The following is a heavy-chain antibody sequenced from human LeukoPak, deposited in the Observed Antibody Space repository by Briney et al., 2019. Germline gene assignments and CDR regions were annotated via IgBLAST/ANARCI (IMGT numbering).Heavy chain of an antibody. D-gene: IGHD4-17*01. CDR1: GGSISSGDYY. Sequence: SQTLSLTCTVSGGSISSGDYYWSWIRQPPGKGLEWIRYIYYSGSTNYNPSLKSRVTISVDTSKNQFSLKLSSVTAADTAVYYCARVSDYGDYSFDYWGQGTLVTVSS. CDR2: IYYSGST. V-gene: IGHV4-30-4*08. J-gene: IGHJ4*02. CDR3: ARVSDYGDYSFDY.